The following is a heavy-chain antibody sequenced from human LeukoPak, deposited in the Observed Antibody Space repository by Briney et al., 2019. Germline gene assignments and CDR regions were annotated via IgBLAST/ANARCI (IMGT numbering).Heavy chain of an antibody. V-gene: IGHV4-34*01. D-gene: IGHD5-12*01. CDR2: INHSGST. CDR1: GGSFSGYY. CDR3: ARAVATTHDFDY. J-gene: IGHJ4*02. Sequence: PSETLSLTCAVYGGSFSGYYWSWIRQPPGKGLEWIGEINHSGSTNYNPSHKSRVTISVDTSKNQFSLELSSVTAADTAVYYCARAVATTHDFDYWGQGTLVTVSS.